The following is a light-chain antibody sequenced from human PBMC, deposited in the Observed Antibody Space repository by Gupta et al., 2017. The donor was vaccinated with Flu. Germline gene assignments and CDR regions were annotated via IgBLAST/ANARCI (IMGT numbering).Light chain of an antibody. Sequence: SYDLTQPPSVSVSPGEPATISCSGDRLGDKYTCWYQQKPGQSPVLVIYQDKKRPSGISERFSGSSSGNTATLTXSXTQTSDXGDYYCQAWDSTTGGVFGSGTRVTVL. V-gene: IGLV3-1*01. J-gene: IGLJ1*01. CDR3: QAWDSTTGGV. CDR1: RLGDKY. CDR2: QDK.